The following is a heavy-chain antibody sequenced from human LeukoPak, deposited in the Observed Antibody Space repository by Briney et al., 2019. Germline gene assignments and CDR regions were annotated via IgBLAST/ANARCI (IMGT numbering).Heavy chain of an antibody. Sequence: GGTLRLTCAASGFTFSSYDMNWVRQAPGKGLEWVASISSSGTYKYYPDSMKGRFTISRDNARNSLFLQMKSLRAEDTAVYYCVRDLFYYEDSGYRYNWFVPWGQGTLVTVSS. V-gene: IGHV3-21*01. CDR1: GFTFSSYD. D-gene: IGHD3-22*01. CDR2: ISSSGTYK. CDR3: VRDLFYYEDSGYRYNWFVP. J-gene: IGHJ5*02.